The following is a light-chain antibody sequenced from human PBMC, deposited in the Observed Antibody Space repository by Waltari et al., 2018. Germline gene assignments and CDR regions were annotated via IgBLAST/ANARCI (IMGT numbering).Light chain of an antibody. CDR2: WAS. Sequence: DIVMTQSPDSLAVSLGERAPIHCKSSQSFFYNSNNMHYVAWYQQKVGQPPKLLIYWASSRESGVPDRFIGSVSGADFTLTISSLQAEDVAVYYCQQYYTAPYSFGQGTKLEIK. CDR1: QSFFYNSNNMHY. J-gene: IGKJ2*03. CDR3: QQYYTAPYS. V-gene: IGKV4-1*01.